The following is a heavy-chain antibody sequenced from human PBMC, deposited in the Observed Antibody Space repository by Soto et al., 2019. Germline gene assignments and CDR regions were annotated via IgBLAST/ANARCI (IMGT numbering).Heavy chain of an antibody. D-gene: IGHD3-3*01. V-gene: IGHV1-8*01. Sequence: QVQLVQSGAEVKKPGASVKVSCKASGYTFTSYDINWVRHATGQGLEWMGWMNPNSGNTGYAQKFQGRVTMTRNTSISTAYMELSSLRSEDTAVYYCARAEYDFWSGYYRNWFDPWGQGTLVTVSS. CDR1: GYTFTSYD. CDR2: MNPNSGNT. J-gene: IGHJ5*02. CDR3: ARAEYDFWSGYYRNWFDP.